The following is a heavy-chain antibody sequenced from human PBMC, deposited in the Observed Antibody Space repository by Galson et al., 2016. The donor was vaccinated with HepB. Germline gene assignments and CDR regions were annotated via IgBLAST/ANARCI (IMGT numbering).Heavy chain of an antibody. V-gene: IGHV3-33*01. CDR2: IWYDGRNK. CDR1: GFKFSIYA. J-gene: IGHJ4*02. CDR3: ARVGAVGTTRDGLDY. D-gene: IGHD1-26*01. Sequence: SLRLSCAASGFKFSIYAMHWVRQAPGKGLEWVAGIWYDGRNKHYADSVKGRFTISRDHSKNTLNLQMNRLKVEDTAIYYCARVGAVGTTRDGLDYGGQGTLVTVSS.